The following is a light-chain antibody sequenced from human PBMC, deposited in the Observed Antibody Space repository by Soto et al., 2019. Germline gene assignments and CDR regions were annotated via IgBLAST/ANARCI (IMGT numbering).Light chain of an antibody. CDR3: QNFNSDPFT. Sequence: DIQMTQSPSSLSASVGDIVTITCRASQCISNYLAWYQQKPGKVPKLLIYAASTLHSGVPSRFSGSGSVTAFTLTISSLQPEYVATYYCQNFNSDPFTVGPGIKVEIK. J-gene: IGKJ3*01. CDR2: AAS. V-gene: IGKV1-27*01. CDR1: QCISNY.